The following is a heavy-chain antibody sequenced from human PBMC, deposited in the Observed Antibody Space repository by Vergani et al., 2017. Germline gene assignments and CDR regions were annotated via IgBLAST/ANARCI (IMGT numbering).Heavy chain of an antibody. J-gene: IGHJ3*02. CDR3: ARGYEDCSGGSCYSGLFDI. CDR1: GGTFSSYA. V-gene: IGHV1-69*01. CDR2: IIPIFGTA. Sequence: QVQLVQSGAEVKKPGSSVKVSCKASGGTFSSYAISWVRQAPGQGLEWMGGIIPIFGTANYAQKFQGRVTITADESTSTAYMELSSLRSEDTVVYYCARGYEDCSGGSCYSGLFDIWGQGTMVTVSS. D-gene: IGHD2-15*01.